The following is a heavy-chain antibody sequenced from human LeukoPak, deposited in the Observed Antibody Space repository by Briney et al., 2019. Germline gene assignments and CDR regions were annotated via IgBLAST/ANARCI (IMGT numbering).Heavy chain of an antibody. V-gene: IGHV4-59*06. CDR1: GGSISSYY. CDR2: IYYSGST. J-gene: IGHJ4*02. D-gene: IGHD3-10*01. Sequence: SETLSLTCTVSGGSISSYYWSWIRQHPGKGLEWIGYIYYSGSTYYNPSLKSRVTISVDTSKNQFSLKLSSVTAADTAVYYCARGSPTMAHFDYWGQGTLVTVSS. CDR3: ARGSPTMAHFDY.